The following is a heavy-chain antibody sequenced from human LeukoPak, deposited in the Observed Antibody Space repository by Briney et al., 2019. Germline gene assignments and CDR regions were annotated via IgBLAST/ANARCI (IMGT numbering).Heavy chain of an antibody. V-gene: IGHV4-59*08. J-gene: IGHJ4*02. CDR3: ARHSRGYDSEFGY. CDR1: GDSIITYY. Sequence: PSETLSLTCTDSGDSIITYYWSWIRQPPGQGLEWIGYMYYSGSTNYNPSLTSRVTISVDKSRNQFSLTLSSVTAADTAGYYCARHSRGYDSEFGYWGQGTLVTVSA. CDR2: MYYSGST. D-gene: IGHD5-12*01.